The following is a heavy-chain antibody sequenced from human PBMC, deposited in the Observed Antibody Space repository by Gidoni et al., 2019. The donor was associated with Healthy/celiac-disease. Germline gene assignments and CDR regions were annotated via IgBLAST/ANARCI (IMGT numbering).Heavy chain of an antibody. J-gene: IGHJ5*02. Sequence: QLQLQESGPGLVKPSETLSLTCTVSGGSISSSSYYWGWIRQPPGKGLEWIGSIYYSGSTYYNPSLKSRVTISVDTSKNQFSLKLSSVTAADTAVYYCARQVRTRRPNWFDPWGQGTLVTVSS. CDR2: IYYSGST. V-gene: IGHV4-39*01. CDR3: ARQVRTRRPNWFDP. D-gene: IGHD1-7*01. CDR1: GGSISSSSYY.